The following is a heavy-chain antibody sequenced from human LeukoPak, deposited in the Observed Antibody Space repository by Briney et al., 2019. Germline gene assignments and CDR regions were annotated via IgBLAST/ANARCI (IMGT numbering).Heavy chain of an antibody. J-gene: IGHJ4*02. D-gene: IGHD2-2*01. CDR1: GFTFSSYA. Sequence: GGSLRLSCAASGFTFSSYAMSWVRQAPGKGLEWVSAISGSGGSTYYADSVKGRFTISRDNSKNTLYLQMNSLRAEDTAVYYCAKDESGSSTSAMESDYWGQGTLVTVSS. V-gene: IGHV3-23*01. CDR2: ISGSGGST. CDR3: AKDESGSSTSAMESDY.